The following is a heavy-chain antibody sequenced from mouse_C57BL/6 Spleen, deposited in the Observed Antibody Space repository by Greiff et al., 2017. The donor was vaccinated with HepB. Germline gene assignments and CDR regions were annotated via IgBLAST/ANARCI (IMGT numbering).Heavy chain of an antibody. CDR3: ARDYDYGYYAMDY. CDR1: GFSLTSYA. D-gene: IGHD2-4*01. CDR2: IWTGGGT. Sequence: QVQLKQSGPGLVAPSQSLSITCTVSGFSLTSYAISWVRQPPGKGLEWLGVIWTGGGTNYNSALKSRLSISKDNSKSKVFLKMNSLQTDDTARYYCARDYDYGYYAMDYWGQGTSVTVSS. V-gene: IGHV2-9-1*01. J-gene: IGHJ4*01.